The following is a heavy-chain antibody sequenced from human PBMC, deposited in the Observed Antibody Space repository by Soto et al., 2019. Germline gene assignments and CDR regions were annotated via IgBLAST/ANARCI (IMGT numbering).Heavy chain of an antibody. Sequence: QLQLQESGSGLIKPSQNLSLTCTVSGGSITSGNSYSWSWIRQPPGKGLEWIGSISRSGSTSYNPSLKGRVTMSVDKSKNQFSLKLSSVTAADMAVYYCARAVAPYLGTWFDPWGQGTLVIFSS. V-gene: IGHV4-30-2*01. D-gene: IGHD3-16*01. CDR1: GGSITSGNSYS. J-gene: IGHJ5*02. CDR2: ISRSGST. CDR3: ARAVAPYLGTWFDP.